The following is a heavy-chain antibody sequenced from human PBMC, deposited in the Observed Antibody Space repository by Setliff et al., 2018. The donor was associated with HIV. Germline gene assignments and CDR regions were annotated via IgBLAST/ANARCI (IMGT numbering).Heavy chain of an antibody. J-gene: IGHJ4*02. Sequence: PSETLSLTCTVSGASFTTHYWSLIRQPPGKGLEWIGCISTSGSTNYNPSLKSRVTLSIDMSKNQFSLKMSSVTAADTAVYYCTRLAGGYADYWGQGTLITGSS. CDR1: GASFTTHY. V-gene: IGHV4-4*09. CDR3: TRLAGGYADY. CDR2: ISTSGST. D-gene: IGHD5-12*01.